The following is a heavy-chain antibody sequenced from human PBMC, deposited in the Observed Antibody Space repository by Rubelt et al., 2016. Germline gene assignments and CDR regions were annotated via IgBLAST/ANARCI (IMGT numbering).Heavy chain of an antibody. CDR1: GFTFTSSA. D-gene: IGHD5-12*01. CDR2: IVVGSGNT. V-gene: IGHV1-58*01. CDR3: AADSGYGPSMDV. J-gene: IGHJ6*02. Sequence: QLVQSGAEVKKPGASVKVSCKASGFTFTSSAVQWVRQARGQRLEWIGWIVVGSGNTNYAQKFQDRVPITRDMSQITAYMGLSSLRSEDTAVYYCAADSGYGPSMDVWGQGTTVTVSS.